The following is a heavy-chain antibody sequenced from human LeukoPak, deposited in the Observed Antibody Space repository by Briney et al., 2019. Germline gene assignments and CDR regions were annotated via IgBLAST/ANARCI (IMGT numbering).Heavy chain of an antibody. V-gene: IGHV5-51*01. J-gene: IGHJ4*02. D-gene: IGHD3-10*01. CDR1: GYNFASYW. CDR3: ARHFGYGAGSYMGY. Sequence: GESLEISCKGSGYNFASYWIAWVRQLPGKGLEWMGLIYPGDSDTTYSPSFQGQVTFSADKSITTSYLQWSSLKASDTAMYYSARHFGYGAGSYMGYWGQGTLVTVSS. CDR2: IYPGDSDT.